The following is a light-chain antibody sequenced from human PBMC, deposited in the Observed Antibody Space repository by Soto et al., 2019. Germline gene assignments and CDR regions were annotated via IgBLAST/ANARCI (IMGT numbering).Light chain of an antibody. Sequence: EIVLTQSPVTLSLSPGESATLSCRASQSVSSSQVAWYQQKPGQAPRLLIYGASSRATGIPDRFSGVGSETDFTLTINRLAPEDFAVYYCQQYATSPHTFGQGTTLEIK. CDR3: QQYATSPHT. CDR1: QSVSSSQ. CDR2: GAS. V-gene: IGKV3-20*01. J-gene: IGKJ2*01.